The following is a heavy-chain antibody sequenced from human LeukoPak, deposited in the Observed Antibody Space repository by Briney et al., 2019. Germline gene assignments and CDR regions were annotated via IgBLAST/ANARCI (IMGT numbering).Heavy chain of an antibody. CDR2: IHYSGST. Sequence: SETLSLTCTVSGGSISSYYWSWIRQPPGKGLEWIGYIHYSGSTNYNPSLKSRVTISVDTSKNQFSLKLSSVTAADTAVYYCARETGAVAGLDYWGQGTLVTVSS. CDR3: ARETGAVAGLDY. V-gene: IGHV4-59*01. J-gene: IGHJ4*02. CDR1: GGSISSYY. D-gene: IGHD6-19*01.